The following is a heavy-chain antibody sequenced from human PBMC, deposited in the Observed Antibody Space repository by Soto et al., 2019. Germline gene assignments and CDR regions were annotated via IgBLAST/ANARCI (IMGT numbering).Heavy chain of an antibody. CDR3: ARENSPGIAAAGTVY. CDR1: GGSISSGDYY. D-gene: IGHD6-13*01. J-gene: IGHJ4*02. V-gene: IGHV4-30-4*01. Sequence: PSETLSLTCTVSGGSISSGDYYWSWIRQPPGKGLGWIGYIYYSGSTYYNPSLKSRVTISVDTSKNQFSLKLSSVTAADTAVYYCARENSPGIAAAGTVYWGQGTLVTVSS. CDR2: IYYSGST.